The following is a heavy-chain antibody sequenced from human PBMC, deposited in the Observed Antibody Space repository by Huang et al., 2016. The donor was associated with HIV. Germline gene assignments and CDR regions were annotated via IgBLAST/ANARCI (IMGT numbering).Heavy chain of an antibody. J-gene: IGHJ3*02. CDR2: IANDGSKN. CDR3: ARAKDTWDAYDI. V-gene: IGHV3-30-3*01. CDR1: GFPFNNHA. Sequence: QVQLVESGGGVVQSGRSLRLSCAASGFPFNNHAMHWVRQAPGNGLDGRAVIANDGSKNYYADSVKGRFTISRDSSKSTLFLHMTSLRTEDTAVYYCARAKDTWDAYDIWGQGTMVIVSS. D-gene: IGHD5-18*01.